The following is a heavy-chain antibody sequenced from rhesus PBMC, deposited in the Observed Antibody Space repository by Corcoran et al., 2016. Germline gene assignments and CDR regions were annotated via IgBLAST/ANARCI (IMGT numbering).Heavy chain of an antibody. V-gene: IGHV4-65*01. J-gene: IGHJ4*01. Sequence: QVQLQESGPGLVKPSETLSLTCAVSGDSISSSNWWSWIRQPPGSGLEWIGYISGSCGSTHYNPCLKSRVTISTDTSKNQFSREVSSVTAADPAVYYCARRADTATGNSLDYWGQGVLVTVSS. CDR1: GDSISSSNW. CDR3: ARRADTATGNSLDY. D-gene: IGHD5-12*01. CDR2: ISGSCGST.